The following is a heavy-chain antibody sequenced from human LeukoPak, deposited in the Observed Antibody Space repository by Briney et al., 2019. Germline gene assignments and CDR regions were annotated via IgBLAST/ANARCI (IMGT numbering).Heavy chain of an antibody. D-gene: IGHD4-17*01. CDR1: GVTFSIYN. CDR3: AVDRRQGPTVTTFSPFDY. V-gene: IGHV3-48*04. J-gene: IGHJ4*02. CDR2: INSRSSTI. Sequence: GGSLRLSCAASGVTFSIYNMNWVRQAPGKGLEWVSYINSRSSTIYYADSVKGRFTISGDNAKKSLYLQMNSLRAEDTAVYYCAVDRRQGPTVTTFSPFDYWGQGTLVTVSS.